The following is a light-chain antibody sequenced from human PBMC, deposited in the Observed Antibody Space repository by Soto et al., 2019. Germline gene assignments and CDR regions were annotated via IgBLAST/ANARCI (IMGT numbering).Light chain of an antibody. V-gene: IGLV2-14*01. J-gene: IGLJ1*01. CDR3: SSFTTTYTRV. CDR2: EVS. CDR1: SSDVGGYNY. Sequence: QSVLTQPASVSGSPGQSITISCTGTSSDVGGYNYVSWYQQHPGKAPKLMICEVSNRPSGVSTRFSGSKSGNTASLTISGLQADDDADYYCSSFTTTYTRVFGSGTKVTVL.